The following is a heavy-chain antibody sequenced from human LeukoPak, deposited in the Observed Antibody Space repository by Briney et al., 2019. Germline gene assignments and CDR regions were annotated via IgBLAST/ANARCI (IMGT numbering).Heavy chain of an antibody. Sequence: GGSLRLSCAASGFTFSSYDMHWVRQATGKGLEWVSAIGTAGDTHYPGSVKGRFTISRENAKNSLYLQMNSLRAGDTAVYYCARGPRMVRGVIIGPGISWYFDLWGRGTLVTVSS. CDR2: IGTAGDT. CDR1: GFTFSSYD. CDR3: ARGPRMVRGVIIGPGISWYFDL. V-gene: IGHV3-13*01. J-gene: IGHJ2*01. D-gene: IGHD3-10*01.